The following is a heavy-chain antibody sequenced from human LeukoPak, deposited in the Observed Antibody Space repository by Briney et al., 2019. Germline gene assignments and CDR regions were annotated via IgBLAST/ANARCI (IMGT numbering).Heavy chain of an antibody. D-gene: IGHD3-3*01. Sequence: PSETLSLTCAVYGGSFSGYYWSWIRQPPGKGLEWIGEINHSGSTNYNPSLKSRVTISVDTSKNQFSLKLSSVTAADTAVYYCASWAYDFWSGSYNWFDPWGQGTLVTVSS. CDR2: INHSGST. CDR3: ASWAYDFWSGSYNWFDP. CDR1: GGSFSGYY. V-gene: IGHV4-34*01. J-gene: IGHJ5*02.